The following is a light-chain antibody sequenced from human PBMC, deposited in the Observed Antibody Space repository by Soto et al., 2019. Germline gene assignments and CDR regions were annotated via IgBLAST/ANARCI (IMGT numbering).Light chain of an antibody. V-gene: IGLV2-23*02. CDR3: CSYAGSSSDV. CDR1: SSDVGSYNV. J-gene: IGLJ1*01. Sequence: QSVLTQPASVSGSPGQSITISCTGTSSDVGSYNVVSWYQQHPGKAPKLMIYEVSKRPSGVSNRFSGSKSGNTASLTISGLQAEDEADYYCCSYAGSSSDVFGTGTKLTVL. CDR2: EVS.